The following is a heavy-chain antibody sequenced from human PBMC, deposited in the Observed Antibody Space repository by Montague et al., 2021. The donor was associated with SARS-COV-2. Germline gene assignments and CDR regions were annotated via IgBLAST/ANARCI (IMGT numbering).Heavy chain of an antibody. V-gene: IGHV3-7*05. Sequence: SLRLSCAASGFTFSTFWITSVRQVPGKGLEWVANIKQDGSETYYVDSVKGRFTISRDNAKNSLYLQLDGLRAEDTAVYYCARGYDSSGYQYWGQGTLVTVSS. J-gene: IGHJ4*02. CDR2: IKQDGSET. CDR1: GFTFSTFW. D-gene: IGHD3-22*01. CDR3: ARGYDSSGYQY.